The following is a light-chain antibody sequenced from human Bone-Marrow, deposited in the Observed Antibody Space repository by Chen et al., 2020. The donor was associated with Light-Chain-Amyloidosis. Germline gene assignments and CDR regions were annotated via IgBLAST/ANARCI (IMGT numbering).Light chain of an antibody. J-gene: IGKJ4*01. CDR3: MQKIQLPIT. Sequence: DIVMTQTPVSLSGTTGQPASISCKSSQSLLHSDGKTYLYWYLHKPGQSPQLLISEVSNRFSGVPDRFSGSGSGRDFTLTISRVEAEDVGVYYCMQKIQLPITFGGGTKVDIK. V-gene: IGKV2D-29*02. CDR2: EVS. CDR1: QSLLHSDGKTY.